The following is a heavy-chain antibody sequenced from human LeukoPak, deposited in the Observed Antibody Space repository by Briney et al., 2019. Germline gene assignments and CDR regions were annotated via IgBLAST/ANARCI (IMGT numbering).Heavy chain of an antibody. CDR1: GYTFTSYG. CDR3: AAGVMVRGVITALSDY. Sequence: GASVKVSCKASGYTFTSYGISWVRQAPGQGLEWMGWISAYNGNTNYAQKLQGRVTMSTDTSTSTAYMELRSLRSDDTAVYYCAAGVMVRGVITALSDYWGQGTLVTVSS. V-gene: IGHV1-18*01. CDR2: ISAYNGNT. D-gene: IGHD3-10*01. J-gene: IGHJ4*02.